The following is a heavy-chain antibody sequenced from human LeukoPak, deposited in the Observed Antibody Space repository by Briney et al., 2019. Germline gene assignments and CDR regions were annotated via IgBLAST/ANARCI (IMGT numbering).Heavy chain of an antibody. J-gene: IGHJ2*01. V-gene: IGHV1-18*01. Sequence: ASVKVSCKASGYTFTTYGIAWVRQAPGQGLEWMGWISAHNGNTNYAQSLQGRVTMTTDTSTNTAYMELRSLRSDDTAVYYCSRDVYFDLWGRGTLVTVSS. CDR3: SRDVYFDL. CDR2: ISAHNGNT. CDR1: GYTFTTYG.